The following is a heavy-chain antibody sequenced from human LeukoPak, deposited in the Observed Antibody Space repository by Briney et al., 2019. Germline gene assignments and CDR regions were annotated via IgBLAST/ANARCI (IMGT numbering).Heavy chain of an antibody. CDR2: IKSKTDGGTT. CDR3: TTASDTLLWFGELFSDAFDI. CDR1: GFIFSNYW. Sequence: GGSLRLSCAASGFIFSNYWMTWVRQAPGKGLEWVGRIKSKTDGGTTDYAAPVKGRFTISRDDSKNTLYLQMNSLKTEDTAVYYCTTASDTLLWFGELFSDAFDIWGQGTMVTVSS. J-gene: IGHJ3*02. D-gene: IGHD3-10*01. V-gene: IGHV3-15*01.